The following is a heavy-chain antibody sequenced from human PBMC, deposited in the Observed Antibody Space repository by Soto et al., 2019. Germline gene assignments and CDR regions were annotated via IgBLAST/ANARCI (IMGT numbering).Heavy chain of an antibody. CDR3: ARSATYYDFWSGYFWFDP. V-gene: IGHV4-31*02. CDR2: IYYSGST. CDR1: GGSISSGGYY. Sequence: SETLSLTXTVSGGSISSGGYYWSWIRQHPGKGLEWIGYIYYSGSTYYNPSLKSRVTISVDTSKNQFSLKLSSVTAADTAVYYCARSATYYDFWSGYFWFDPWGQGTLVTVSS. D-gene: IGHD3-3*01. J-gene: IGHJ5*02.